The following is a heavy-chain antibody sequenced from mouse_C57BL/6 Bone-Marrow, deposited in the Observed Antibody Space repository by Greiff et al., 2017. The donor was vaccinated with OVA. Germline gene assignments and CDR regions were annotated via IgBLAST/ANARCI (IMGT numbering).Heavy chain of an antibody. D-gene: IGHD1-1*01. J-gene: IGHJ2*01. V-gene: IGHV1-5*01. CDR2: IYPGNSDT. CDR1: GYTFTSYW. Sequence: EVQLQQSGTVLARPGASVKMSCKTSGYTFTSYWMHWVKQRPGQGLEWIGAIYPGNSDTSYNQKFKGKAKLTAVTSASTAYLELSSLTNEDSAVYYCTRRAVVATGDFDYWGQGTTLTVSS. CDR3: TRRAVVATGDFDY.